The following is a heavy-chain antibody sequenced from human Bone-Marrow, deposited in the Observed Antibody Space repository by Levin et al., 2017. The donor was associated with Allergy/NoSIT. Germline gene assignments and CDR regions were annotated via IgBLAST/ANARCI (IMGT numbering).Heavy chain of an antibody. V-gene: IGHV3-23*01. J-gene: IGHJ4*02. CDR1: GFSFNNFG. CDR3: AKQGCFGAACSGRGFDS. CDR2: ISASGATT. D-gene: IGHD2-21*01. Sequence: GGSLRLSCATSGFSFNNFGMTWVRQAPGQGLEWLSSISASGATTDYAHSVKGRFIISRDNSNNTLYLQMNSLTVDDTALYYCAKQGCFGAACSGRGFDSWGQGTLLTVSS.